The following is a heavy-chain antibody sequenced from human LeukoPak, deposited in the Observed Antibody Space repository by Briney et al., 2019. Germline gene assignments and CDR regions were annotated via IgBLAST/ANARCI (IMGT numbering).Heavy chain of an antibody. CDR3: ALRGTTALNAFDI. J-gene: IGHJ3*02. D-gene: IGHD1/OR15-1a*01. V-gene: IGHV3-23*01. CDR1: GFTFTYYA. Sequence: GGSLRPSCAASGFTFTYYAMTWVRQAPGKGQEWVSGITDSGSRTSYADSVKGRFTISRDNSKNTLFLQMSSLRAEDTALYYCALRGTTALNAFDIWGQGTMVTVSS. CDR2: ITDSGSRT.